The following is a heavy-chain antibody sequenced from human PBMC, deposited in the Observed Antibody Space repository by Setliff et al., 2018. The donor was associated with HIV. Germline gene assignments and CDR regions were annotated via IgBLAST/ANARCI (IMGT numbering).Heavy chain of an antibody. V-gene: IGHV1-8*01. D-gene: IGHD1-26*01. CDR1: GYTFNNYD. Sequence: ASVKVSCKASGYTFNNYDINWVRQATGQGLEWMGWMNPNTYNTGYAQKFQGRVTMTRDTSTSTVYMELSSLRSEDTAVYYCARAPGATTKGFDYWGQETLVTVSS. CDR2: MNPNTYNT. J-gene: IGHJ4*02. CDR3: ARAPGATTKGFDY.